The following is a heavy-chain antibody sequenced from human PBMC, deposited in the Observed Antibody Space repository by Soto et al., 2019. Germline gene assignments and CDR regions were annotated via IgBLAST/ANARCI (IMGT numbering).Heavy chain of an antibody. CDR2: IIPILGIA. CDR3: ASELAAAANYFNN. CDR1: GGTFSSYT. J-gene: IGHJ4*01. D-gene: IGHD6-13*01. V-gene: IGHV1-69*02. Sequence: ASVKVSCKASGGTFSSYTISWVRQAPGQGLEWMGRIIPILGIANYAQKFQGRVTITADKSTSTAYMELSSLRSEDTAVYYCASELAAAANYFNNWGQGTLVTVSS.